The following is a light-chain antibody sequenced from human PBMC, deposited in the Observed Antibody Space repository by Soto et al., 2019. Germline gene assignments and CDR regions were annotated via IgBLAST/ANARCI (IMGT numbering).Light chain of an antibody. Sequence: EIILTQSPSTLYVSPGERATLSCRASQSLTSNLAWYQQRPGQAPRLLIYDTSTRATDIPARFSGSGSGTEFTLTIASRQSEDFAVDSCQQYKHGRRMLSFGGGTRV. CDR1: QSLTSN. J-gene: IGKJ4*01. CDR2: DTS. CDR3: QQYKHGRRMLS. V-gene: IGKV3-15*01.